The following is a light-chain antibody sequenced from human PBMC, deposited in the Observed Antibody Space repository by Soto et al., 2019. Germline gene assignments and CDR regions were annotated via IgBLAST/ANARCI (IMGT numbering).Light chain of an antibody. CDR3: SSYSSTNTRLV. CDR2: DVN. V-gene: IGLV2-14*03. J-gene: IGLJ2*01. Sequence: QSALTQPASVSGAPGQSITISCTGTSSDVGGYNYVSWYQHHPDQAPKLMIYDVNNRPSGVSHRFSGSKSGNTASLTISGLQAEDEAAYYCSSYSSTNTRLVFGGGTKVTVL. CDR1: SSDVGGYNY.